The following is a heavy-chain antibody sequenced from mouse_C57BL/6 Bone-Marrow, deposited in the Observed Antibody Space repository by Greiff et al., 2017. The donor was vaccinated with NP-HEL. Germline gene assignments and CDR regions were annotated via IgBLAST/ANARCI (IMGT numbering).Heavy chain of an antibody. CDR3: ARKRGNRLSDY. V-gene: IGHV1-26*01. J-gene: IGHJ2*01. CDR2: INPNNGGT. CDR1: GYTFTDYY. Sequence: EVQLQQSGPELVKPGASVKISCKASGYTFTDYYMNWVKQSHGKSLEWIGDINPNNGGTSYNQKFKGKATLTVDKSSSTAYRELRSLTSEDSAVYYCARKRGNRLSDYWGQGTTLAVSS. D-gene: IGHD1-1*02.